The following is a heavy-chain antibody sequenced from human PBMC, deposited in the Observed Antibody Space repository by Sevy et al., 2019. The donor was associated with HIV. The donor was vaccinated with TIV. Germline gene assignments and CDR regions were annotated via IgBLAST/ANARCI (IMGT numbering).Heavy chain of an antibody. Sequence: GGSLRLSCAASGFAFEDYAMHWVRQTPGKGLEWVSGISWNSDTIVYADSVKGRFTVSRDNARKSLFVHMNSLGPEDTAFYYCVRDPRAFDMSGVFTAFDFWGQGALVTVSS. CDR2: ISWNSDTI. CDR3: VRDPRAFDMSGVFTAFDF. J-gene: IGHJ4*02. D-gene: IGHD3-10*01. CDR1: GFAFEDYA. V-gene: IGHV3-9*01.